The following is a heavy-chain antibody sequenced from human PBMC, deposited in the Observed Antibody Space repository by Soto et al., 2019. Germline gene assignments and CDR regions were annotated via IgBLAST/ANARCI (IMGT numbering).Heavy chain of an antibody. CDR3: ARAGEKAMATDY. V-gene: IGHV4-30-2*01. Sequence: QLQLQESGSGLVKPSQTLSLTCAVSGGSISSGDYSWSWIRQPPGKGLEWIGYIYHSGSTYYNPSLKSRVTISVDRSKNQFSLKLSSVTAADTAVYYCARAGEKAMATDYWGQGTLVTVSS. CDR2: IYHSGST. J-gene: IGHJ4*02. CDR1: GGSISSGDYS. D-gene: IGHD5-18*01.